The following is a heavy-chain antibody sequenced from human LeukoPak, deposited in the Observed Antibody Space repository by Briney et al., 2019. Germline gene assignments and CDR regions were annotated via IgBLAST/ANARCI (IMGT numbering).Heavy chain of an antibody. Sequence: ASVKVSCKASGGTFSSYAISWVRQAPGQGLEWMGRIIPILGIANYAQKFQGRVTITADKSTSTAYMELSSLRSEDTAVYYCARDRGRNSGSYGYVYFDYWGQGTLVTVSS. V-gene: IGHV1-69*04. J-gene: IGHJ4*02. CDR1: GGTFSSYA. CDR2: IIPILGIA. CDR3: ARDRGRNSGSYGYVYFDY. D-gene: IGHD1-26*01.